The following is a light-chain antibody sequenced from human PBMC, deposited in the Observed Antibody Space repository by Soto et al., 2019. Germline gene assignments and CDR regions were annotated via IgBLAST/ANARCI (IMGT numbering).Light chain of an antibody. V-gene: IGLV2-14*01. CDR1: SSDIGGYNY. J-gene: IGLJ1*01. CDR3: SSYTSISTGV. CDR2: DVS. Sequence: QSALTQPASVSGSPGQSITISCTGTSSDIGGYNYVSWYQQHPGKAPKLMIYDVSNRTSGVSHRFSGSKSGNTASLTISGLQAEDEADYYCSSYTSISTGVFGTGTKVTVL.